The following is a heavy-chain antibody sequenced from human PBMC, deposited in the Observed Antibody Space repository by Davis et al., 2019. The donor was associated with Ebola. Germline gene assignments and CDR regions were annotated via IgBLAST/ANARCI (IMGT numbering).Heavy chain of an antibody. CDR2: INTDGGST. CDR1: GFTFSSHW. J-gene: IGHJ6*02. D-gene: IGHD1-14*01. Sequence: GESLKISCAASGFTFSSHWMHWVRQTPGKGLVWVSRINTDGGSTSYADSVKGRFTVSRDNAKNTLFLQMNSLRAEDTAVYYCARLIRLPGIGTDVWGQGTTVIVSS. CDR3: ARLIRLPGIGTDV. V-gene: IGHV3-74*01.